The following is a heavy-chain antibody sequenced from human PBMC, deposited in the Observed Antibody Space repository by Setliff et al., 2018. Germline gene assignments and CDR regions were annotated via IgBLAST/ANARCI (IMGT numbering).Heavy chain of an antibody. CDR3: ASAGHSGSWFPFDAFHI. V-gene: IGHV1-69*05. D-gene: IGHD6-13*01. CDR2: IIPIFGTA. CDR1: GGTFSSYA. Sequence: GASVKVSCKASGGTFSSYAISWVRQAPGQGLEWMGGIIPIFGTANYADSVKGRFTISRDNAKNSLYLQMNSLRAEDTAVYYCASAGHSGSWFPFDAFHIWGQGTMVTVSS. J-gene: IGHJ3*02.